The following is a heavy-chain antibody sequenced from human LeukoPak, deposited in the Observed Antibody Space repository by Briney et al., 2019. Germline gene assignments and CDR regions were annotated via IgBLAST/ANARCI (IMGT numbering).Heavy chain of an antibody. CDR1: GDSISDYY. D-gene: IGHD5-24*01. V-gene: IGHV4-34*01. CDR3: ARSRLHPIIFDY. Sequence: SETLSLTCTVSGDSISDYYWSWIRQPPGKGLEWIGEINHSGSTNYNPSLKSRVTISVDTSKTQFSLKLSSVTAADTAVYYCARSRLHPIIFDYWGQGTLVTVSS. CDR2: INHSGST. J-gene: IGHJ4*02.